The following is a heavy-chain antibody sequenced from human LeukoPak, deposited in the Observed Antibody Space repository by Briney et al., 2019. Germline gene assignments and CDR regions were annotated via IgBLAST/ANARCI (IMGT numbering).Heavy chain of an antibody. Sequence: SETLSLTCTVSGGSISSYYWSWIRQPPGKGLEWFGNIYYSGSTNYNPSLKSRVTISVDTSKNQFSMKLSSVTAADTAVYYCARGWYYYDSSSLVDYWGQGTLITVSS. CDR3: ARGWYYYDSSSLVDY. D-gene: IGHD3-22*01. V-gene: IGHV4-59*01. CDR2: IYYSGST. J-gene: IGHJ4*02. CDR1: GGSISSYY.